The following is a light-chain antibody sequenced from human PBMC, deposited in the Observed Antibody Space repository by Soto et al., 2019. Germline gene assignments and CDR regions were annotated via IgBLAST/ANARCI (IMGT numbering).Light chain of an antibody. J-gene: IGKJ4*01. Sequence: ENVLTQSPGTLSLSPGERATLSCRASQSVGRNFLAWFQQKPGQAPRLLIYDASNRATGIPERFSGSGSGTDFTLTINRLEPADFAVYYCQQSATSPLTFGGGTKVDIK. CDR2: DAS. CDR3: QQSATSPLT. CDR1: QSVGRNF. V-gene: IGKV3-20*01.